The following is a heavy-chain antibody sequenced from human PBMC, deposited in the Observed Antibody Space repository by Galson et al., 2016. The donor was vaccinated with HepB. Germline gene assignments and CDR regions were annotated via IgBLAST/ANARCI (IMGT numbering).Heavy chain of an antibody. V-gene: IGHV3-20*01. CDR1: GFTFDDFG. J-gene: IGHJ3*02. D-gene: IGHD5-24*01. CDR3: VRVRSVGLQDAFDI. Sequence: SLRLSCAASGFTFDDFGMSWVRQAPGKGLEWVSGINWSGEITRYADSVKGRFTISGDNTRNSLFLQMNSLRAEDTALYHCVRVRSVGLQDAFDIWGQGTMVTVSS. CDR2: INWSGEIT.